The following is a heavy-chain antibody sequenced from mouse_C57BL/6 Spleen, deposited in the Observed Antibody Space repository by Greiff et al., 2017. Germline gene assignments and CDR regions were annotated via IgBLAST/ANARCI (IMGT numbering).Heavy chain of an antibody. CDR1: GYAFSSSW. Sequence: VQLQQSGPELVQPGASVKISCKASGYAFSSSWMNWVKQRPGKGLEWIGRIYPGDGDTKYNGKFKGKATLTADKSSSTAYMQLSSLTSEDSAVYFCAPLDLYYAMDYWVQGTSVTVS. J-gene: IGHJ4*01. V-gene: IGHV1-82*01. CDR2: IYPGDGDT. CDR3: APLDLYYAMDY.